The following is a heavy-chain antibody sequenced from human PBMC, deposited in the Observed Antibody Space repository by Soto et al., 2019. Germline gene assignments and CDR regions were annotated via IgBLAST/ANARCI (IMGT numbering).Heavy chain of an antibody. Sequence: GESLKISCKGSGYSFTSYWISWVRQMPGKGLEWMGRIDPSDSYTNYSPSFQGHVTISADKSINTAYLQWSSLKASDTAMYYCAGPAGFWIGYILWGQGTLVTVSS. J-gene: IGHJ4*02. CDR2: IDPSDSYT. D-gene: IGHD3-3*01. V-gene: IGHV5-10-1*01. CDR3: AGPAGFWIGYIL. CDR1: GYSFTSYW.